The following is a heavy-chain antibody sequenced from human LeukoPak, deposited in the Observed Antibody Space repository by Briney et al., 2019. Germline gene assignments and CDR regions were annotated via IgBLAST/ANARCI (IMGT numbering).Heavy chain of an antibody. D-gene: IGHD3-22*01. J-gene: IGHJ4*02. CDR3: AVQITMIVVVPYFDY. Sequence: GGSLRLSCEASGLTFSDYYMTWIRQAPGKGLEWVSSISGTGTTIYSADSVRGRFPVSRDNARNSLFLHMNSLRAEDTAVYYCAVQITMIVVVPYFDYWGQGTLVTVSS. CDR1: GLTFSDYY. CDR2: ISGTGTTI. V-gene: IGHV3-11*04.